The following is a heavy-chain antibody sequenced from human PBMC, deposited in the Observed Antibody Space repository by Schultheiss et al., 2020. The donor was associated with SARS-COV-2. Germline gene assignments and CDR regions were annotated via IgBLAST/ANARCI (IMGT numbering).Heavy chain of an antibody. CDR3: ARGADYYDSSGYYPVYGY. D-gene: IGHD3-22*01. J-gene: IGHJ4*02. Sequence: SETLSLTCAVSGYSISSGYYWGWIRQPPGKGLEWIGEINHSGSTNYNPSLKSRVTISVDTSKNQFSLKLSSVTAADTAVYYCARGADYYDSSGYYPVYGYWGQGTLVTVSS. CDR1: GYSISSGYY. V-gene: IGHV4-38-2*01. CDR2: INHSGST.